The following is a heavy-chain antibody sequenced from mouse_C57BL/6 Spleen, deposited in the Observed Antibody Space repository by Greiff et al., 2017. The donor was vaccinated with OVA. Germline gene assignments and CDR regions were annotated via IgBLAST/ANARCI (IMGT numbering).Heavy chain of an antibody. J-gene: IGHJ3*01. Sequence: QVQLKQPGAELVMPGASVKLSCKASGYTFTSYWMHWVKQRPGQGLEWIGEIDPSDSYTNYNQKFKGKSTLTVDKSSSTAYMQLSSLTSEDSAVYYCARPGYGNYWFAYWGQGTLVTVSA. CDR3: ARPGYGNYWFAY. CDR1: GYTFTSYW. CDR2: IDPSDSYT. V-gene: IGHV1-69*01. D-gene: IGHD2-1*01.